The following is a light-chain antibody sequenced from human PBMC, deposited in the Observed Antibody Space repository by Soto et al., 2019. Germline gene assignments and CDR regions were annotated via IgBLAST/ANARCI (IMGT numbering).Light chain of an antibody. CDR1: SSNIENNA. J-gene: IGLJ1*01. CDR2: YDD. Sequence: QSVLTQPPSVSEAPRQRVTISCSGSSSNIENNAVNWYQQLPGQAPKLLIYYDDLLPSGVSDRFSGSKSGTSASLAISGLQSEDEADYYCAAWDDSLNGDVFGTGTKLTVL. CDR3: AAWDDSLNGDV. V-gene: IGLV1-36*01.